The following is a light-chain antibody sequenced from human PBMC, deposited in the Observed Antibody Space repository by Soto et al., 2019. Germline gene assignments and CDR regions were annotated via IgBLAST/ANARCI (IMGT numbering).Light chain of an antibody. CDR2: SAS. V-gene: IGKV1-12*01. J-gene: IGKJ4*01. CDR1: QGISSW. Sequence: DIQMTQSPSSVSASVGDRVTSTCRASQGISSWLGWYQQKAGKAPKLLIYSASSLQSGVSSRFSGSGSGTDFTLTISSLQPEDSATYYCQQANSFPLTFGGGTKVDIK. CDR3: QQANSFPLT.